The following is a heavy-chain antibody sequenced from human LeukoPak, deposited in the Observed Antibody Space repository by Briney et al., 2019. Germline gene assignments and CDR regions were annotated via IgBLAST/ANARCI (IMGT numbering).Heavy chain of an antibody. D-gene: IGHD1-26*01. CDR1: GGSFSDYY. V-gene: IGHV4-59*01. CDR3: ARVSGSYSDWYFDY. Sequence: SETLSLTCAVYGGSFSDYYWSWIRQPPGKGLEWIGYIYYSGSTNYNPSLKSRVTISVDTSKNQFSLKLSSVTAADTAVYYCARVSGSYSDWYFDYWGQGTLVTVSS. CDR2: IYYSGST. J-gene: IGHJ4*02.